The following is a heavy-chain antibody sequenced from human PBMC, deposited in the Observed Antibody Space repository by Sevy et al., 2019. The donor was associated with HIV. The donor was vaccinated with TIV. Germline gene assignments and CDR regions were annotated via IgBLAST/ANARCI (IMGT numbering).Heavy chain of an antibody. CDR1: GGSFSGYY. D-gene: IGHD2-2*01. CDR3: ARAPPVLVVPGAPSWFDP. CDR2: INHSGST. Sequence: SQTFSLTCAVYGGSFSGYYWNWIRQTPGKGLEWMGEINHSGSTNYNPSLKSRVTISVDTSKNQFPLRLNSVTAADTAVHYWARAPPVLVVPGAPSWFDPWGQGTLVTVSS. J-gene: IGHJ5*02. V-gene: IGHV4-34*01.